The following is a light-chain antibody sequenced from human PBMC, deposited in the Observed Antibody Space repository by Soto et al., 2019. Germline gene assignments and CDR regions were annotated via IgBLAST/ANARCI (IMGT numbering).Light chain of an antibody. CDR2: DVS. Sequence: QSALTQPRSVSGSPGQSVTISCTGTSSDVADYNYVSWYQQHPGNAPKLIIYDVSKRPSGVPDGFSGSKSGNTASLTISGLQAEDEADYFCFSYAGTYAPFGGGTKLTVL. CDR1: SSDVADYNY. V-gene: IGLV2-11*01. CDR3: FSYAGTYAP. J-gene: IGLJ2*01.